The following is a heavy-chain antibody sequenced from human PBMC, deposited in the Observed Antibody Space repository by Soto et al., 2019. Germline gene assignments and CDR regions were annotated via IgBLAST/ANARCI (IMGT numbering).Heavy chain of an antibody. J-gene: IGHJ6*02. CDR1: GGTFSSYA. Sequence: VASVKVSCKASGGTFSSYAISWVRQAPGQGLEWMGGIIPIFGTANYAQKFQGRVTITADESTSTAYMELSSLRSEDTAVYYCARGRKVGATPDGMDVWGQGTTVTVSS. V-gene: IGHV1-69*13. CDR2: IIPIFGTA. CDR3: ARGRKVGATPDGMDV. D-gene: IGHD1-26*01.